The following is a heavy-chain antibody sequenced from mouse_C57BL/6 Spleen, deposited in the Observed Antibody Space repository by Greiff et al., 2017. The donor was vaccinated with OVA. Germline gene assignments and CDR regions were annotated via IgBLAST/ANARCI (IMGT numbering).Heavy chain of an antibody. CDR1: GYTFTSYW. D-gene: IGHD1-1*01. J-gene: IGHJ4*01. V-gene: IGHV1-55*01. Sequence: QVQLQQPGAELVKPGASVKMSCKASGYTFTSYWITWVKQRPGQGLEWIGDIYPGSGSTNYNEKFKSKATLTVDTSSSTAYMPLSSLTSEDSAVYYCARETVIRDYAMDYWGQGTSVTVSS. CDR3: ARETVIRDYAMDY. CDR2: IYPGSGST.